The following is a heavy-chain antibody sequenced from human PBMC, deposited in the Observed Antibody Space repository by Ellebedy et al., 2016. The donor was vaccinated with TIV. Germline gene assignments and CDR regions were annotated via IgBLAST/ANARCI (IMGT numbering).Heavy chain of an antibody. CDR1: GFTFSSYA. J-gene: IGHJ6*02. V-gene: IGHV3-30-3*01. Sequence: GGSLRLSCAASGFTFSSYAMHWVRQAPGKGLEWVAVISYDGSNKYYADSVKGRFTISRDNSKNTLYLQMNSLRAEDTAVYYCASHYGSGSYYSEFRGMDVWGQGTTVTVSS. CDR2: ISYDGSNK. CDR3: ASHYGSGSYYSEFRGMDV. D-gene: IGHD3-10*01.